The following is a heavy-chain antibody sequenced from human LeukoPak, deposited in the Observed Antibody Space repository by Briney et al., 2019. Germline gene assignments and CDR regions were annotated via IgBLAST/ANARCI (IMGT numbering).Heavy chain of an antibody. CDR1: GYTFTSYG. CDR3: ARAPPQHYYGSGSMDV. Sequence: ASVKVSCKASGYTFTSYGINWVRQATGQGLEWMGWMNPNSGNTGYAQKFQGRVTITRNTSISTAYMELSSLRSEDTAVYYCARAPPQHYYGSGSMDVWGKGTTVTVSS. CDR2: MNPNSGNT. D-gene: IGHD3-10*01. V-gene: IGHV1-8*03. J-gene: IGHJ6*03.